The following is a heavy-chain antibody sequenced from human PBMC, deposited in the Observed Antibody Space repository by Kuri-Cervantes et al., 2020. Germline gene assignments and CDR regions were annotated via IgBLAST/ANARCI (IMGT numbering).Heavy chain of an antibody. CDR2: ISSSGSTI. D-gene: IGHD3-16*01. Sequence: GGSLRLSCAASGFTFSSYEMNWVRQAPGKGLEWVSYISSSGSTIYYADSVKGRFTISRDNSKNTLYLQMNSLRAEDTAVYYCAKVYRGGSEGMGVWGQGTTVTVSS. CDR3: AKVYRGGSEGMGV. J-gene: IGHJ6*02. CDR1: GFTFSSYE. V-gene: IGHV3-48*03.